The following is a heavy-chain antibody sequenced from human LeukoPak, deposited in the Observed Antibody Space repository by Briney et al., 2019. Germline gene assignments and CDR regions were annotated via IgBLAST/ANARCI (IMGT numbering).Heavy chain of an antibody. CDR2: ISAYNGNT. CDR3: ARDWGSSSWHITKPLDY. Sequence: ASVKVSCKASGYTFTSYGISWVRQAPGQGLEWMGWISAYNGNTNYAQKLQGRVTMTTDTSTSTAYMELRSLRSDDTAVYYCARDWGSSSWHITKPLDYWGQGTLVTVSS. CDR1: GYTFTSYG. V-gene: IGHV1-18*01. D-gene: IGHD6-13*01. J-gene: IGHJ4*02.